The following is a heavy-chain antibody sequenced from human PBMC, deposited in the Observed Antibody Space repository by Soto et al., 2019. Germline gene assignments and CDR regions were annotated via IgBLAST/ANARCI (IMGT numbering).Heavy chain of an antibody. CDR1: EYTFTSYT. CDR3: ARELQGLYYFDY. J-gene: IGHJ4*02. V-gene: IGHV1-3*01. CDR2: INGGNGNT. D-gene: IGHD4-4*01. Sequence: QVQLEQSGAEVKKPGDSVKVSCKASEYTFTSYTMHWVRQAPGQRLEWMGWINGGNGNTKYSQKFQGRVTITRDTSASTAYMELSSLRSDDTAVYYCARELQGLYYFDYWGQGTLVTVSS.